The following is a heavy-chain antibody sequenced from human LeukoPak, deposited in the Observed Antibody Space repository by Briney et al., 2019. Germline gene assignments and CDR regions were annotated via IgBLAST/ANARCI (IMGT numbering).Heavy chain of an antibody. CDR2: ISSSSSNI. V-gene: IGHV3-48*04. J-gene: IGHJ6*03. CDR1: GFTFSSYS. CDR3: EREAAGYYSYMDV. Sequence: PGGSLRLSFAASGFTFSSYSMNWVRQAPGKGLEWVSYISSSSSNIYYADSVKGRFTISRDNAKNSLYLQMNSLRAEDTAVYYCEREAAGYYSYMDVWGKGTTVTVSS. D-gene: IGHD2-15*01.